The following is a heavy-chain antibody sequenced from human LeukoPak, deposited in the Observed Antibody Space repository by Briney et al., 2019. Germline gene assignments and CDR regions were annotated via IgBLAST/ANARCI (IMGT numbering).Heavy chain of an antibody. CDR1: GYNFTNYY. V-gene: IGHV1-46*01. CDR2: INPSGGST. D-gene: IGHD2-15*01. CDR3: ARGLSGPYYYYYMDV. Sequence: ASVKVSCKASGYNFTNYYMHWVRQAPGQGLEWMGMINPSGGSTSYAQQFQGRVTMTRDTSISTAYMELSRLRSDDTAVYYCARGLSGPYYYYYMDVWGKGTTVTVSS. J-gene: IGHJ6*03.